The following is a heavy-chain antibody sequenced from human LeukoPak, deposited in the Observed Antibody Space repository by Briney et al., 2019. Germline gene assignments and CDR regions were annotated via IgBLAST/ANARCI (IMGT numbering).Heavy chain of an antibody. D-gene: IGHD2-8*01. Sequence: SETLSLTCSVSGYAISSGYFWGWIRQPPGKGLEWIGTIYHSGSTNYNPSLKSRVTISVDKSKNQFSLKLSSVTAADTAVYYCARVNGPYYYMDVWGKGTTVTVSS. CDR3: ARVNGPYYYMDV. CDR2: IYHSGST. CDR1: GYAISSGYF. J-gene: IGHJ6*03. V-gene: IGHV4-38-2*02.